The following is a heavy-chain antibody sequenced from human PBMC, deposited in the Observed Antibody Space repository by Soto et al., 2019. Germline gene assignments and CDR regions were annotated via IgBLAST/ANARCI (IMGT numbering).Heavy chain of an antibody. J-gene: IGHJ6*02. CDR2: IYYSGST. CDR3: ARDARGFGEVVMDV. D-gene: IGHD3-10*01. V-gene: IGHV4-59*01. CDR1: GGSISSYY. Sequence: ETLSLTCTVSGGSISSYYWSWIRQPPGKGLEWIGYIYYSGSTNYNPSLKSRVTISVDTSKNQFSLKLSSVTAADTAVYYCARDARGFGEVVMDVWGQGTTVTVSS.